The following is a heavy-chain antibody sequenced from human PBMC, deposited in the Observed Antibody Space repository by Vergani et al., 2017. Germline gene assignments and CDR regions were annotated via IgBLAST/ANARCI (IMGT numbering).Heavy chain of an antibody. CDR1: GYSIGSGFY. D-gene: IGHD2-21*01. CDR2: IHNRGKT. J-gene: IGHJ2*01. Sequence: QVRLEESGPGLVKPSETLSLTCSVSGYSIGSGFYWAWIRQSPGEGLQWLTSIHNRGKTYHNPSLKSRVPVPLDTSKNRFSLNLTAVTATDTAVYYCARSQGDYGYFDLWGPGSLVTVSS. CDR3: ARSQGDYGYFDL. V-gene: IGHV4-38-2*01.